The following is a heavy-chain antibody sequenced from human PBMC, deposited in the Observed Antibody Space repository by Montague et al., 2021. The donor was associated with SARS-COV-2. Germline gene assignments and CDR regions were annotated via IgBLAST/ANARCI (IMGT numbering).Heavy chain of an antibody. D-gene: IGHD2-15*01. CDR1: GGSISSYY. J-gene: IGHJ5*02. Sequence: SETLSLTCTVSGGSISSYYWSWIRQPPGKGLEWIGYIYYSGSTNYNPSLKSRVTISVDTSKNQFSLKLSSVTAADTAVYYCARRSLGYRSGGSCYSAFDPWGQGTLVTVSS. V-gene: IGHV4-59*01. CDR2: IYYSGST. CDR3: ARRSLGYRSGGSCYSAFDP.